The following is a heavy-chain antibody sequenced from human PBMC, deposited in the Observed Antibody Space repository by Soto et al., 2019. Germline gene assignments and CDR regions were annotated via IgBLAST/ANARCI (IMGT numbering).Heavy chain of an antibody. D-gene: IGHD4-17*01. Sequence: GGSPRLSCAASGFTFSSYWMSWVRQAPGKGLEWVANIKQDGSEKYYVDSVKGRFTISRDNAKNSLYLQMNSLRAEDTAVYYCARKSPSPYGDYGYWGQGTLVTVSS. CDR3: ARKSPSPYGDYGY. CDR2: IKQDGSEK. J-gene: IGHJ4*02. CDR1: GFTFSSYW. V-gene: IGHV3-7*01.